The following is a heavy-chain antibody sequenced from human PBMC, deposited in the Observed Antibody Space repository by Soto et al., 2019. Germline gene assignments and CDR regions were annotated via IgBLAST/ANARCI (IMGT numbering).Heavy chain of an antibody. V-gene: IGHV4-34*01. Sequence: QVHLQQWGAGLLKPSETLSLTCAVYGGSFSDYYWSWIRQPPGKGLEWIGEINPSVSTNYNPSLKTRVTLSVDTSKNQFSLRLSSVTAADTSVYYCARGGIVVVVAATNWYFDLWGRGTPVTVSS. CDR2: INPSVST. CDR3: ARGGIVVVVAATNWYFDL. J-gene: IGHJ2*01. D-gene: IGHD2-15*01. CDR1: GGSFSDYY.